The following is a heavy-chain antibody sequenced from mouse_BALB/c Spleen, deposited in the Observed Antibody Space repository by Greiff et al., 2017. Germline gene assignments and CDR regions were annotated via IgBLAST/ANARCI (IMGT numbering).Heavy chain of an antibody. CDR1: GFTFNTNA. Sequence: EVQLVEPGGGLVQPKGSLKLSCAASGFTFNTNAMNWVRQAPGKGLEWVARIRSKSNNYATYYADSVKDRFTISRDDSQSMLYLQMNNLKTEDTAMYYCVTSTAYWYFDVWGAGTTVTVSS. CDR2: IRSKSNNYAT. D-gene: IGHD1-2*01. V-gene: IGHV10S3*01. CDR3: VTSTAYWYFDV. J-gene: IGHJ1*01.